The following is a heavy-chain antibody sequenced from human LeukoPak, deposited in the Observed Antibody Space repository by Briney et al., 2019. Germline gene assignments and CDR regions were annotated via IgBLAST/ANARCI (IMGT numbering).Heavy chain of an antibody. J-gene: IGHJ4*02. V-gene: IGHV4-31*03. Sequence: SQTLSLTCTVSGGSISSGGYYWSWIRQHPGKGLEWIGYIYYSGSTYYNPSLKSRVTISVDTSKNQFSLKLSSVTAADTAVYYCARGFYSSSQGDYFDYWGQGTLVTVSS. D-gene: IGHD6-13*01. CDR3: ARGFYSSSQGDYFDY. CDR2: IYYSGST. CDR1: GGSISSGGYY.